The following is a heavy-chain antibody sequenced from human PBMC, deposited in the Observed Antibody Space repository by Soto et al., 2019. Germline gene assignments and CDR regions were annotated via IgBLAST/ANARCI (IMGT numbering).Heavy chain of an antibody. CDR1: GFTFRSSA. V-gene: IGHV1-58*01. J-gene: IGHJ6*02. Sequence: GASVKVSFKTSGFTFRSSAVQWVRQARGQRLEWIGWLVVGTGNTNYAQKSQQRVTISSDRSTNTVSMELSSLTSEDTAVYYCATGAYCSGGSCSDYYYYYYGMDLWGQGTTVTVSS. D-gene: IGHD2-15*01. CDR3: ATGAYCSGGSCSDYYYYYYGMDL. CDR2: LVVGTGNT.